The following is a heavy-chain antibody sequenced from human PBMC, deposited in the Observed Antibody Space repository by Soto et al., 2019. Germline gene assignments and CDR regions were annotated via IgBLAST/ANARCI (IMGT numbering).Heavy chain of an antibody. CDR2: ISYDGSNK. V-gene: IGHV3-30*18. CDR3: AKDLGITGTTLLRLYGMDV. CDR1: GFTFISYG. D-gene: IGHD1-7*01. J-gene: IGHJ6*02. Sequence: PWGSLRLSCAASGFTFISYGMHCFRQAPCKWLEWVAVISYDGSNKYYADSVKGRFTISRDNSKNTLYLQMNSLRAEDTAVYYCAKDLGITGTTLLRLYGMDVWGQGTTVTVSS.